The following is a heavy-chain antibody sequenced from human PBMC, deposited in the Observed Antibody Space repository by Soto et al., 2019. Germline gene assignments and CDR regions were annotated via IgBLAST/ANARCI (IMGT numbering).Heavy chain of an antibody. Sequence: QVQLVESGGGAVQPGRSLRLSCAASGFTFRTYGMHWVRQAPGKGLEWLAVISNNGTNKYYADSVKGRFTISRDNSRDTLFLQMNSLRGEDTAIYYCAKVIRADSTSSNFYYYSGLDVWGQGTTVTVS. CDR3: AKVIRADSTSSNFYYYSGLDV. CDR2: ISNNGTNK. D-gene: IGHD6-6*01. J-gene: IGHJ6*02. CDR1: GFTFRTYG. V-gene: IGHV3-30*18.